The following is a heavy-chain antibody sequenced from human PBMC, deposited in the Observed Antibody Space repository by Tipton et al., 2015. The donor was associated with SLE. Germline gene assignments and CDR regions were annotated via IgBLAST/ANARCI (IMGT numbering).Heavy chain of an antibody. CDR1: GYSISSGYY. CDR3: AGAGRAWNVFDY. J-gene: IGHJ4*02. D-gene: IGHD1-1*01. V-gene: IGHV4-38-2*02. Sequence: TLSLTCTVSGYSISSGYYWGWIRQPPGKGLEWIGSIYHSGSTYYNPSLKSRVTISVDTSKNQFSLKLSSVTAADTAVYYWAGAGRAWNVFDYWGQGTLVTGSS. CDR2: IYHSGST.